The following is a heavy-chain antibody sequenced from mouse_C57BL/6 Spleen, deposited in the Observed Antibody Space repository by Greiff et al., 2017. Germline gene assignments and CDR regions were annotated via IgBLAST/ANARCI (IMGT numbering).Heavy chain of an antibody. Sequence: VQLKQSGPELVKPGASVKISCKASGYSFTGYYMNWVKQSPEKSLEWIGEINPSTGGTTYNQKFKAKATLTVDKSSSTAYMQLKSLTSEDSAVYYCASASWGYWGQGTTLTVSS. V-gene: IGHV1-42*01. CDR3: ASASWGY. CDR2: INPSTGGT. CDR1: GYSFTGYY. D-gene: IGHD4-1*01. J-gene: IGHJ2*01.